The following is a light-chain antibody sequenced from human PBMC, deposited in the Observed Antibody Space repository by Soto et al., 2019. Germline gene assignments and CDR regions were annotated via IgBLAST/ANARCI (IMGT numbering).Light chain of an antibody. CDR2: GAS. CDR3: QQRRSWQVT. CDR1: QSVSSY. J-gene: IGKJ5*01. Sequence: EIVLTQSPATLSLSPGERATLSCMASQSVSSYLAWYQQKPGQAPRLLIYGASIRATTTPAKFSGSGSGTEFTLTISSLEPEDFAVYYCQQRRSWQVTFGQGTRLEIK. V-gene: IGKV3-11*01.